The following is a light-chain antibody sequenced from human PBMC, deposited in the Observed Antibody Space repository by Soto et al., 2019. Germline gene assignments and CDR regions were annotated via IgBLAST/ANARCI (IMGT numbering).Light chain of an antibody. J-gene: IGKJ5*01. CDR2: GAS. V-gene: IGKV3-15*01. Sequence: EILVTQSPATLSVSPGERATLSCRTSQGVRRHLAWYRQRPGQAPRLLIYGASSRATGIPVRFSGSGSGTEFTLTISSLQSEDFAVYYCQQYNNWPLTFGQGTRLEIK. CDR1: QGVRRH. CDR3: QQYNNWPLT.